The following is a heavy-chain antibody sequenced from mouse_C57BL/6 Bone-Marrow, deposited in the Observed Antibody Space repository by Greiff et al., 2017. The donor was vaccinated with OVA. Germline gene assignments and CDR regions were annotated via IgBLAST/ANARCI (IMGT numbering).Heavy chain of an antibody. CDR3: ARDYDEYFDV. V-gene: IGHV5-16*01. CDR1: GFTFSDYY. D-gene: IGHD2-12*01. CDR2: INYDGSST. Sequence: EVQLVESEGGLVQPGSSMKLSCTASGFTFSDYYMAWVRQVPEKGLEWVANINYDGSSTYYLDSLKSRFIISRDNAKNILYLQMSSLKSEDTATYYCARDYDEYFDVWGIGTTVTVSS. J-gene: IGHJ1*03.